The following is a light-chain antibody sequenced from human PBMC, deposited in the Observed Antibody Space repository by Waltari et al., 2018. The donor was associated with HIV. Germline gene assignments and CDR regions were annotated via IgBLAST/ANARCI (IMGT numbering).Light chain of an antibody. V-gene: IGLV2-18*02. CDR3: SSYTSSTVV. CDR2: EVN. CDR1: SRGGGSYNR. Sequence: QSALTQPPSVSGSPGQSVTISCTGTSRGGGSYNRVTWYQQPPGTAPKLMIYEVNNRPSGVPDRFSGSKSGNTASLTISGLQAEDEADYYCSSYTSSTVVFGGGTKLTVL. J-gene: IGLJ2*01.